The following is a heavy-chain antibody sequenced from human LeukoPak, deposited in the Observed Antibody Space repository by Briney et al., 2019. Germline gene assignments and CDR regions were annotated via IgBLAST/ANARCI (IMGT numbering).Heavy chain of an antibody. CDR1: GFTFSSYS. D-gene: IGHD3-16*02. CDR2: ISSSSSYI. V-gene: IGHV3-21*01. CDR3: ARDQGSYDYVWGSYRVAENDY. J-gene: IGHJ4*02. Sequence: GGSLRLSCAASGFTFSSYSMNWVRQAPGKGLEWVSSISSSSSYIYYADSVKGRFTISRDNAKNSLYLQMNSLRAEDTAVYYCARDQGSYDYVWGSYRVAENDYWGQGTLVTVSS.